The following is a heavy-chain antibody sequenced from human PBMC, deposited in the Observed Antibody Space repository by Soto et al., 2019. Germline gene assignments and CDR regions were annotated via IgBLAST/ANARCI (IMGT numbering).Heavy chain of an antibody. CDR1: GFTFSSYA. V-gene: IGHV3-30-3*01. Sequence: GGSLRLSCAASGFTFSSYAMHWVRQAPGKGLEWVAVISYDGSNKYYADSVKGRFTISRDNSKNTLYLQMNSLRAEDTAVYYCARDPGTKDIVATIVFDYWGQGTLVTVSS. J-gene: IGHJ4*02. CDR3: ARDPGTKDIVATIVFDY. D-gene: IGHD5-12*01. CDR2: ISYDGSNK.